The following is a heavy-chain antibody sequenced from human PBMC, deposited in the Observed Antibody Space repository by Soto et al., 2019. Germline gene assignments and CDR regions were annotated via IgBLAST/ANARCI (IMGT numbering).Heavy chain of an antibody. V-gene: IGHV3-66*01. CDR3: AGDPGDRNGMIV. J-gene: IGHJ6*02. CDR1: GFTVSRDY. Sequence: EGQVVESGGDLVQPGGSLRLSCAASGFTVSRDYMNWVRQAPGKGLEWVSVIYSGGETYHADSVKSRFTISRDNSNNMVNLQMNSLRVEDTAVYYCAGDPGDRNGMIVWGQGTTVTVSS. CDR2: IYSGGET. D-gene: IGHD1-26*01.